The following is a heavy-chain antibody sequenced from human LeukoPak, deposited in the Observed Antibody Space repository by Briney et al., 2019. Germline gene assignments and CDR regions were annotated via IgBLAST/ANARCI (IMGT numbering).Heavy chain of an antibody. D-gene: IGHD4-17*01. V-gene: IGHV1-8*03. CDR2: MSPYSGKT. J-gene: IGHJ4*02. Sequence: GASVKVSCKASGYIFISHDINWVRLATGQGPEWTVWMSPYSGKTDYAQKFQGRVTITRNTSISTAYMELSSLRSEETAVYYCARAIYDYGDYYFDYWGQGTLVNVSS. CDR3: ARAIYDYGDYYFDY. CDR1: GYIFISHD.